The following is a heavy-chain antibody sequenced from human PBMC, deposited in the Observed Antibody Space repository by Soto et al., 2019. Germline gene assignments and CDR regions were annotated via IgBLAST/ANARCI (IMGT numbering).Heavy chain of an antibody. Sequence: LSLTCTVSGGSISSSSYYWGWIRQPPGKGLEWIGSIYYSGSTYYNPSLKSRVTISVDTSKNQFSLKLSSVTAADTAVYYCARRGTLGYCSGGSCYSAYYFDYWGQGTLVTVSS. J-gene: IGHJ4*02. CDR2: IYYSGST. D-gene: IGHD2-15*01. V-gene: IGHV4-39*01. CDR3: ARRGTLGYCSGGSCYSAYYFDY. CDR1: GGSISSSSYY.